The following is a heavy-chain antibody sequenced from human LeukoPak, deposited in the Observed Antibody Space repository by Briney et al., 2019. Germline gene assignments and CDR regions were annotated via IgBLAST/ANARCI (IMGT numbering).Heavy chain of an antibody. D-gene: IGHD3-10*01. Sequence: ASVKVSCKASGYTFTGHYMHWVRQAPGQGLEWMGWINPNSGGTNYAQKFQGRVTMTRDTSISTAYMELSSLRSEDTAVYYCARGKLGMIRGVTDYWGQGTLVTVSS. CDR2: INPNSGGT. CDR1: GYTFTGHY. J-gene: IGHJ4*02. V-gene: IGHV1-2*02. CDR3: ARGKLGMIRGVTDY.